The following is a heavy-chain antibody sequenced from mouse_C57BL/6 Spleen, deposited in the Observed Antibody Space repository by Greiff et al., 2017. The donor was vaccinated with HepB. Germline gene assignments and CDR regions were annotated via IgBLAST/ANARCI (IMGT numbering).Heavy chain of an antibody. D-gene: IGHD4-1*01. V-gene: IGHV1-69*01. CDR3: ARVGRGGVCDY. J-gene: IGHJ2*01. CDR2: IDPSDSYT. Sequence: QVQLQQPGAELVMPGASVKLSCKASGYTFTSYWMHWVKQRPGQGLEWIGEIDPSDSYTNYNQKFKGKSTLTVDKSSSTAYMQLSSLTSEDSAVYYCARVGRGGVCDYWGQGTTLTVSS. CDR1: GYTFTSYW.